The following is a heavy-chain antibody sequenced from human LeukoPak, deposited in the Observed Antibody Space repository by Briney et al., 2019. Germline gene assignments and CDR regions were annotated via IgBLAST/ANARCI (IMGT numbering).Heavy chain of an antibody. Sequence: AGGSLRLPCAASGFTFSYYNMNWVRQAPGKGLKWISYISSSSSTISYADSVKGRFTISRDNAKNSLYLQMNSLRDEDTAVYYCARDDSGYSGYEFAFDIWGQGTMVIVSS. CDR1: GFTFSYYN. CDR2: ISSSSSTI. J-gene: IGHJ3*02. CDR3: ARDDSGYSGYEFAFDI. D-gene: IGHD5-12*01. V-gene: IGHV3-48*02.